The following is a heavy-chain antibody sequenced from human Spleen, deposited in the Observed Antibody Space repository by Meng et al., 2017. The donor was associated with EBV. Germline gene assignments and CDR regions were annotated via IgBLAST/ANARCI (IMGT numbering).Heavy chain of an antibody. CDR1: RQTFNSHD. Sequence: VKLAEYGTEVKKPGATVKVACKASRQTFNSHDFTWVRQAPGQGLEWMAWMSTISGNTGYAQKFQGRVTMTRNSSITTAYMELRNLRSEDTDVYYCARVGLRYRGDFDYWGQGTLVTVSS. V-gene: IGHV1-8*01. J-gene: IGHJ4*02. CDR3: ARVGLRYRGDFDY. CDR2: MSTISGNT. D-gene: IGHD3-16*02.